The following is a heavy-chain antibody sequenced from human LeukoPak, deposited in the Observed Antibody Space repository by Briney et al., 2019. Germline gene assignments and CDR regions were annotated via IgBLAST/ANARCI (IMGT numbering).Heavy chain of an antibody. CDR2: IYYSGST. Sequence: SETLSLSCTVSGGSISSYYWSWIRQPPGKGLEWIGYIYYSGSTNYNPSLKSRVTISVNTSKNQFSLKLSSVTAADTAVYYCATKGGDYWGQGTLVTVSS. J-gene: IGHJ4*02. V-gene: IGHV4-59*01. CDR3: ATKGGDY. CDR1: GGSISSYY.